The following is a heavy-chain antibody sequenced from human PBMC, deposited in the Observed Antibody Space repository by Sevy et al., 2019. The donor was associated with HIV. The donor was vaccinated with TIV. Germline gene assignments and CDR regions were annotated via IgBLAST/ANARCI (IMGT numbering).Heavy chain of an antibody. V-gene: IGHV3-23*01. D-gene: IGHD3-3*01. J-gene: IGHJ5*02. CDR1: GFTFSSYA. CDR2: ISVSGGST. CDR3: TKGVTYYDYVEFDP. Sequence: GGSLRLSCAASGFTFSSYAMSWVRQAPGKGLEWVSAISVSGGSTYYADSVQGRFTISRDIPKNTLYRQMNSLGVEDTAVYDCTKGVTYYDYVEFDPWGQGTLVTVSS.